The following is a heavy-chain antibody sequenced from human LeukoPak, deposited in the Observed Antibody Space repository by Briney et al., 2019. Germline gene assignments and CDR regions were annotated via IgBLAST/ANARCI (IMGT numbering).Heavy chain of an antibody. CDR3: ARVGDYGSGSSSFGWFLYDYYYYGMDV. CDR1: GYTFTSYG. J-gene: IGHJ6*02. Sequence: ASVKVSCKASGYTFTSYGISWVRQAPGQGLEWMGWISAYNGNTNYAQKLQGRVTMTTDTSTSTAYMELRSLRSDDTAVYYCARVGDYGSGSSSFGWFLYDYYYYGMDVWGQGTTVTVSS. V-gene: IGHV1-18*01. CDR2: ISAYNGNT. D-gene: IGHD3-10*01.